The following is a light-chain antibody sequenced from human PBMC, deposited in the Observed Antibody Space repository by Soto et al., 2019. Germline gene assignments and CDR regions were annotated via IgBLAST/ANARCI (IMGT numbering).Light chain of an antibody. Sequence: EIVLTQSPGTLALSPGXRATLSCRASQSIISNYLAWYQQKAGQAPRLLIYGASSRATGIPDRFSGSGSGTDFTLTISRLEPEDFAVYYCQQYGSSPRTFGQGTKVDIK. J-gene: IGKJ1*01. V-gene: IGKV3-20*01. CDR1: QSIISNY. CDR3: QQYGSSPRT. CDR2: GAS.